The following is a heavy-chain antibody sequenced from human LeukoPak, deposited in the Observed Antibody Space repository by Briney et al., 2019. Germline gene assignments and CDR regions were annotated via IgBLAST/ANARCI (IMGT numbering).Heavy chain of an antibody. CDR3: ARRAILTGHTDVFDI. Sequence: GGSLRLSCAASGFTFSIYSMNWVRQAPGKGLEWVSYSSSNGKSIYHADSVKGRFTISRDNAENSLYLQMNSLRAEDTAVYYCARRAILTGHTDVFDIWGQGTEVTVSS. J-gene: IGHJ3*02. CDR1: GFTFSIYS. D-gene: IGHD3-9*01. V-gene: IGHV3-48*04. CDR2: SSSNGKSI.